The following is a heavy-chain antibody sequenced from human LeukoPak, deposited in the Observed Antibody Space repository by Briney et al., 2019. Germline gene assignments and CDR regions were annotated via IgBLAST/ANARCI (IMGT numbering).Heavy chain of an antibody. D-gene: IGHD2-2*01. Sequence: GGSLRLSCAASGFTFSSYWMSWVRQAPGKGLEWVANIKQDGSEKYYVDSVKGRFTISRDNAKNSLYLQMYSLRAEDTAVYYCARDSQYQLKYYYYGMDVWGKGTTVTVSS. V-gene: IGHV3-7*03. CDR1: GFTFSSYW. CDR2: IKQDGSEK. J-gene: IGHJ6*04. CDR3: ARDSQYQLKYYYYGMDV.